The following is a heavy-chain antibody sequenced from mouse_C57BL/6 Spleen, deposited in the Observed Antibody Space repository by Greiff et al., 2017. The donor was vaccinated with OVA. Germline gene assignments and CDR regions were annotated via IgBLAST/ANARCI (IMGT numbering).Heavy chain of an antibody. CDR3: ARHEGYSNYFDY. V-gene: IGHV5-6*01. Sequence: EVQLVESGGDLVKPGGSLKLSCAASGFTFSSYGMSWVRQTPDKRLEWVATISSGGSYTYYPDSVKGRFTISRDNAKNTLYLQMSSLKSEDTAMYYCARHEGYSNYFDYWGQGTTLTVSS. CDR2: ISSGGSYT. CDR1: GFTFSSYG. D-gene: IGHD2-5*01. J-gene: IGHJ2*01.